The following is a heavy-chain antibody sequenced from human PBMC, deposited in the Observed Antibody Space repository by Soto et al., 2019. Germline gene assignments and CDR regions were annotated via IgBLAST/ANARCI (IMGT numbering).Heavy chain of an antibody. V-gene: IGHV3-21*01. Sequence: EVQLVESGGGLVKPGGSLRLSCAASGFTFSSYSMNWVRQAPGKGLEWVSSISSSSSYIYYADSVKGRFTISRDNAQNSLYLQMNSLRAEDTAVYYCAREFPYCGGDCYSGYFDLWGRGTLVTVSS. CDR2: ISSSSSYI. D-gene: IGHD2-21*01. CDR1: GFTFSSYS. CDR3: AREFPYCGGDCYSGYFDL. J-gene: IGHJ2*01.